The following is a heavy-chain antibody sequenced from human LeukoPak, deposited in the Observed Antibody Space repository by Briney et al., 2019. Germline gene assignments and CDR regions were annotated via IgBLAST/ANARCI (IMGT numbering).Heavy chain of an antibody. Sequence: SETLSLTCAVYGYSLTNHYWIWIRQPPGKGLEWIGEIMHTGSTNYNPSFKSRVTISVDTSKNQFSLKLSSVTAADTAVYYCARDPTAAGNFDYWGQGTLVTVSS. CDR2: IMHTGST. V-gene: IGHV4-34*12. D-gene: IGHD6-13*01. J-gene: IGHJ4*02. CDR3: ARDPTAAGNFDY. CDR1: GYSLTNHY.